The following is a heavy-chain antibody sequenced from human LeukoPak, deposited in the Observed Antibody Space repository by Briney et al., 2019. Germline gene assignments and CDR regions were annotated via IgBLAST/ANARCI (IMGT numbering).Heavy chain of an antibody. Sequence: GGSLRLSCAASGFTFSSYGMHWVRQAPGKGLEWVAIISNDGSRKYYAHSVEGRFTISRDNSKNTLYLQMDSLRAEDTAVYYCARDRAWNYFDYWGQGTLVTVSS. V-gene: IGHV3-30*03. CDR2: ISNDGSRK. D-gene: IGHD3-3*01. CDR1: GFTFSSYG. J-gene: IGHJ4*02. CDR3: ARDRAWNYFDY.